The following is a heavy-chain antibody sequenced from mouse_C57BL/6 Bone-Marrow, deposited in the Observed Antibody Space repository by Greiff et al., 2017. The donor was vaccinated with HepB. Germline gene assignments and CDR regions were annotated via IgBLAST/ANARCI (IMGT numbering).Heavy chain of an antibody. D-gene: IGHD1-1*01. CDR3: ARPYYYGSSYAMDY. CDR1: GFTFSDYG. V-gene: IGHV5-15*01. Sequence: EVQVVESGGGLVQPGGSLKLSCAASGFTFSDYGMAWVRQAPRKGPEWVAFISNLAYSIYYADTVTGRFTIPRVNAKNTLYLEMSSLRSEDTAMYYCARPYYYGSSYAMDYWGQGTSVTVSS. J-gene: IGHJ4*01. CDR2: ISNLAYSI.